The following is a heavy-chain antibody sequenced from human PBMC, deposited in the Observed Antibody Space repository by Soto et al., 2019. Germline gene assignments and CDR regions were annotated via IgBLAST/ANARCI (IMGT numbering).Heavy chain of an antibody. CDR2: LYPGDSDT. D-gene: IGHD4-17*01. J-gene: IGHJ6*02. CDR1: GYSFSTYW. CDR3: ARLGRSTVRAYYYCSMDV. V-gene: IGHV5-51*01. Sequence: GESLKISCKGSGYSFSTYWIGWVRQMPGKGLEWMGILYPGDSDTRYSPSFQGQVTFSADKSISTAYLQWSSLKASDTAMHYCARLGRSTVRAYYYCSMDVWGQGTTVTVSS.